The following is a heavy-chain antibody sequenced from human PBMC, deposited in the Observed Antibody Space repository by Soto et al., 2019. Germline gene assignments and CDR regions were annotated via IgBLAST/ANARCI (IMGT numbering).Heavy chain of an antibody. CDR3: ARARRSVWYFDL. V-gene: IGHV3-48*01. Sequence: RHSNAAFEGNFRSYGMNWVRQAPGKGLEWVSYISSSSSTIYYADSVKGRFTISRDNAKNSLYLQMNSLRAEDTAVYYCARARRSVWYFDLWGRGTLVT. J-gene: IGHJ2*01. CDR2: ISSSSSTI. CDR1: EGNFRSYG.